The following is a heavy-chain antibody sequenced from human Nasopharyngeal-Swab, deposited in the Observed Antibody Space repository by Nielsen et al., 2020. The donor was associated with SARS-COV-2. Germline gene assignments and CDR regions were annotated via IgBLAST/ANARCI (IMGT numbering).Heavy chain of an antibody. Sequence: ESLKISCAVYGGSFSGYYWSWIRQPPGKGLEWIGEINHSGSTNYNPSLKSRATISVDTSKNQFSLKLSSVTAADTAVYYCAHYSSGSLSSPRGRGYFDYWGQGTLVTVSS. D-gene: IGHD1-26*01. CDR2: INHSGST. CDR3: AHYSSGSLSSPRGRGYFDY. V-gene: IGHV4-34*01. J-gene: IGHJ4*02. CDR1: GGSFSGYY.